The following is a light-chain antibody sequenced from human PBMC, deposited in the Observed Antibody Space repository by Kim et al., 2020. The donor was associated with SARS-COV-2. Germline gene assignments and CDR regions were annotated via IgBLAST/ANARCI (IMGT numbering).Light chain of an antibody. CDR3: QSYDSSLSGYV. Sequence: GVTISCQGSSSKIGAGYDVHWYQHFPGTAPKLLIYGNSNRPSGVPDRFSGSKSGTSASLAITGLQAEDEADYYCQSYDSSLSGYVFGTGTKVTVL. CDR2: GNS. J-gene: IGLJ1*01. V-gene: IGLV1-40*01. CDR1: SSKIGAGYD.